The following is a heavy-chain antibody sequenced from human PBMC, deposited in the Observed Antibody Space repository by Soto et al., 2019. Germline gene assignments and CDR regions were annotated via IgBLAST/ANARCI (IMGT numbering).Heavy chain of an antibody. D-gene: IGHD3-9*01. CDR1: GGTFSSYA. CDR2: IIPIFGTA. Sequence: ASVKVSCKASGGTFSSYAISWVRQAPGQGLEWMGGIIPIFGTANYAQKFQGRVTITADKSTSTAYMELSSLRSEDTAVYYCARGRYFDWPNYYYYYRMDVWGQGTTVSVSS. J-gene: IGHJ6*02. CDR3: ARGRYFDWPNYYYYYRMDV. V-gene: IGHV1-69*06.